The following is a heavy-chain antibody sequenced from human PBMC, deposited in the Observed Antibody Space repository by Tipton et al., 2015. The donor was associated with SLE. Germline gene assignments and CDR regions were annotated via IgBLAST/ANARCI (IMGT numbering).Heavy chain of an antibody. Sequence: QVQLVQSGPEVKKPGSSVKLSCKASGGNFNKYAISWVRQAPGQGLEWMGGIIPLFGPPQYAQKFQGRVTINTDESATTVSMEVSSLTSEDTAVYYCARDRGTVVKSFHMDVWGRGTTVIVSS. CDR2: IIPLFGPP. J-gene: IGHJ6*03. CDR1: GGNFNKYA. V-gene: IGHV1-69*01. CDR3: ARDRGTVVKSFHMDV. D-gene: IGHD3-10*01.